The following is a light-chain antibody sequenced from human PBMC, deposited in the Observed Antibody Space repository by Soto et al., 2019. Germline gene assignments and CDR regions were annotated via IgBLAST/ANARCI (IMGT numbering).Light chain of an antibody. Sequence: DIQMTQSPSTLSASVGDRVTITCRASQSISSWLAWYQQKPGKAPKLLIYKASSLESGVPSRFSGSGSGTEFTLTISSLQPDGFATYYCQQYHSYPCTFGQGTKLDMK. CDR2: KAS. CDR3: QQYHSYPCT. V-gene: IGKV1-5*03. J-gene: IGKJ1*01. CDR1: QSISSW.